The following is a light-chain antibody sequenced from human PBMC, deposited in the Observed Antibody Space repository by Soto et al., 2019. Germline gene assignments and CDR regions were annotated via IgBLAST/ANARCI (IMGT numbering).Light chain of an antibody. Sequence: ETLSLSSGATATLSCRAIQSVSSNYLAWFQQKSGQAPRLLIYGASTRATGIPARFSGSGSGTDFTLTISSLEPEDFAVYYCQQRYSLPPITFGQGTRLEIK. CDR2: GAS. J-gene: IGKJ5*01. V-gene: IGKV3D-7*01. CDR3: QQRYSLPPIT. CDR1: QSVSSNY.